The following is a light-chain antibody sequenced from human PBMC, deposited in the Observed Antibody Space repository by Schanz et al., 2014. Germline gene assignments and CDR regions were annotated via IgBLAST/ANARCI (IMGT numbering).Light chain of an antibody. J-gene: IGLJ3*02. CDR1: SSNIGAGYD. CDR3: QSYDSSLTGSEV. CDR2: GDT. Sequence: QSVLTQPPSVSGAPGQRVTISCTGSSSNIGAGYDVHWYQQLPGTAPKLLIHGDTNRPSGVPDRFSGSKSGTSASLAITGLQAEDEADYYCQSYDSSLTGSEVFGGGTKLIVL. V-gene: IGLV1-40*01.